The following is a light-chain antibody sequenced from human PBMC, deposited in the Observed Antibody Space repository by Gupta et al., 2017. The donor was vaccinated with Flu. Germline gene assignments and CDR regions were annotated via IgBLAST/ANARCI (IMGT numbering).Light chain of an antibody. Sequence: QSVLTQPPSVSGAPGQRVTISCTGSSSNIGAGFDVHWYQQLPGSAPKLLIYGNTNRPSGVPDRCSGSKSGTSASLAITGLQAEDDADYYCQSYDGSLSGFWVFGGGTKLTVL. CDR2: GNT. CDR3: QSYDGSLSGFWV. J-gene: IGLJ3*02. V-gene: IGLV1-40*01. CDR1: SSNIGAGFD.